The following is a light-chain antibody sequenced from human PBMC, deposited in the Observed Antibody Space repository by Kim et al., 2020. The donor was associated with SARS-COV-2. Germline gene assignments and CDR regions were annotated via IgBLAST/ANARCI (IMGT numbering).Light chain of an antibody. Sequence: SVSSGERATLSCRASQTGTSNFLAWYQQKPGQAPRLLIYGASSRATGIPDRFSGSGSGTDFILTISRLEPEDFAVYYCQQYGDWYSFGQGTKLEI. CDR3: QQYGDWYS. V-gene: IGKV3-20*01. CDR1: QTGTSNF. CDR2: GAS. J-gene: IGKJ2*03.